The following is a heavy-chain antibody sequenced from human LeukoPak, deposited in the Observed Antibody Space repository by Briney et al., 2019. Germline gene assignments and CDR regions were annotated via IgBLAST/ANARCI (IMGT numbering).Heavy chain of an antibody. D-gene: IGHD2-2*01. J-gene: IGHJ4*02. CDR2: INPNSGGT. V-gene: IGHV1-2*02. Sequence: ASVKVSCKASGYTFTGYYMHWVRRAPGQGLEWMGWINPNSGGTNYAQKFQGRVTMTRDTSISTAYMELSRLRSDDTAVYYCARERAVDCSSTSCYLYDYWGQGTLVTVSS. CDR3: ARERAVDCSSTSCYLYDY. CDR1: GYTFTGYY.